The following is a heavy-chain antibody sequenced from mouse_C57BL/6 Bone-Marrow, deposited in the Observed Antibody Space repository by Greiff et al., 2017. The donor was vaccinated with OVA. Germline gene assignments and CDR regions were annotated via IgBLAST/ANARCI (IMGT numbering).Heavy chain of an antibody. Sequence: QVHVKQPGAELVMPGASVKLSCKASGYTFTSYWMHWVKQRPGQGLEWIGEIDPSDSYTNYNQKFKGKSTLTVDKSSSTAYMQLSSLTSEDSAVYYCARSRTTCAMDYWGQGTSVTVSS. V-gene: IGHV1-69*01. CDR3: ARSRTTCAMDY. CDR1: GYTFTSYW. J-gene: IGHJ4*01. D-gene: IGHD2-12*01. CDR2: IDPSDSYT.